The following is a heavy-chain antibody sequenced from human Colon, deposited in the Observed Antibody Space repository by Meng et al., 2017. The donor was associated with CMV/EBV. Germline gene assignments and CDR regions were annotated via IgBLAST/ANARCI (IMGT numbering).Heavy chain of an antibody. CDR2: IYPGDSDT. CDR3: ARHSGSFHRDYYRGMDV. J-gene: IGHJ6*02. D-gene: IGHD1-26*01. CDR1: GYKFTNYW. Sequence: KVSCKGSGYKFTNYWIGWVRQMPGEGLEWMGIIYPGDSDTKYSPSFRGQVTISADKSINTAYLQWSSLRASDTAMYYCARHSGSFHRDYYRGMDVWGQGTTVTVSS. V-gene: IGHV5-51*01.